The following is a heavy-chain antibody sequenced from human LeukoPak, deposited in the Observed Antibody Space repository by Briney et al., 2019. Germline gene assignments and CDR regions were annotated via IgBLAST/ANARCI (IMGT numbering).Heavy chain of an antibody. CDR2: IYYSGST. J-gene: IGHJ4*02. Sequence: SETLSLTCTVSGGSISSYYWSWIRQPAGKGLEWIGYIYYSGSTNYNPSLKSRVTISVDTSKNQFSLKLSSVTAADTAVYYCARATGTGYSSSWYGEIDYWGQGTLVTVSS. CDR3: ARATGTGYSSSWYGEIDY. CDR1: GGSISSYY. D-gene: IGHD6-13*01. V-gene: IGHV4-59*01.